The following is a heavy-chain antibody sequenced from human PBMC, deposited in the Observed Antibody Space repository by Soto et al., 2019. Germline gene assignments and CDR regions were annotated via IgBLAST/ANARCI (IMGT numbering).Heavy chain of an antibody. CDR3: ARGATIGARRFDY. CDR1: GGSFSGYY. CDR2: INHSGST. V-gene: IGHV4-34*01. J-gene: IGHJ4*02. D-gene: IGHD5-12*01. Sequence: QVQLQQWGAGLLKPSETLSLTCAVYGGSFSGYYWSWIRQPPGKGLEWIGEINHSGSTNYNPSLKSRVTISADTSKNQFSLKLSSVTAADTAVYYCARGATIGARRFDYWGQGTLVTVSS.